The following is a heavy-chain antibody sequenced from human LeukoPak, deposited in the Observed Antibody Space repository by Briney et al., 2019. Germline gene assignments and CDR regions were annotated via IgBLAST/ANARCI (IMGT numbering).Heavy chain of an antibody. J-gene: IGHJ5*02. CDR2: MYYSGST. CDR1: GGSISRGDYY. Sequence: PSETLSLTCTVSGGSISRGDYYWSWIRQPPGKGLEWIAYMYYSGSTYYNPSLKSRVTMSADTSKNQLSLKLSSVTAADTAVYYCARSYYYDCRIDPWGQGILVTVPS. V-gene: IGHV4-30-4*01. D-gene: IGHD3-22*01. CDR3: ARSYYYDCRIDP.